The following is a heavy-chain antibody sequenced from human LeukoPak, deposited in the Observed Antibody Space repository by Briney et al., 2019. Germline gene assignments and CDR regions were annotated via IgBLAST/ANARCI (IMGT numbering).Heavy chain of an antibody. CDR2: IYYSGST. V-gene: IGHV4-59*08. J-gene: IGHJ4*02. CDR3: ARRGHSSSWYAFDY. Sequence: PSETLSLTCTVSGGSISSYYWSWIRQPPGKGLGWIGYIYYSGSTNYNPSLKSRVTISVDTSKNQFSLKLSSVTAADTAVYYCARRGHSSSWYAFDYWGQGTLVTVSS. D-gene: IGHD6-13*01. CDR1: GGSISSYY.